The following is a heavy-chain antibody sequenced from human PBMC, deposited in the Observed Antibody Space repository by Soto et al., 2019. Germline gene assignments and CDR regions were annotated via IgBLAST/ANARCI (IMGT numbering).Heavy chain of an antibody. CDR1: ELTISRYR. CDR3: VRLYDSSGYYYFDY. V-gene: IGHV3-21*01. CDR2: IGSGGSFI. Sequence: LRLSCVASELTISRYRLNWYRQAPVRGLEWVSSIGSGGSFIYYADSLKGRFTISRDNAKNSLYLQMSSLRAEDTAVYYCVRLYDSSGYYYFDYWGQGTPVTDSS. D-gene: IGHD3-22*01. J-gene: IGHJ4*02.